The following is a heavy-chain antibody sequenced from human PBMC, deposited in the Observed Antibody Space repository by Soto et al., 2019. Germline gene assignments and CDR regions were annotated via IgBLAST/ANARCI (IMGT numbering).Heavy chain of an antibody. CDR2: ISWDGGST. CDR1: GFTFDDYT. CDR3: AKLRRFLEWLLSRVYYYYYMDV. J-gene: IGHJ6*03. D-gene: IGHD3-3*01. V-gene: IGHV3-43*01. Sequence: GGSLRLSCAASGFTFDDYTMHWVRQAPGKGLEWVSLISWDGGSTYYADSVKGRFTISRDNSKNSLYLQMNSLRTEDTTLYYCAKLRRFLEWLLSRVYYYYYMDVWGKGTTVTVSS.